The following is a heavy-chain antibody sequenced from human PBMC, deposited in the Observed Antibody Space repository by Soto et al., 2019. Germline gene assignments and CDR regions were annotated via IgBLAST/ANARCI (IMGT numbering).Heavy chain of an antibody. CDR1: GFSLTTSGVG. D-gene: IGHD3-3*01. CDR2: IYWDDDK. Sequence: QITLNESGPTVVRPTETLTLTCRFSGFSLTTSGVGVGWIRQSPGKAPEWLALIYWDDDKRYSASLKSRLTTPKDTSKNQVVLTVSDLGPTDTATYYCAHRVLRTVFGLVTTTAIYFDFWGQGTPVAVSS. V-gene: IGHV2-5*02. J-gene: IGHJ4*02. CDR3: AHRVLRTVFGLVTTTAIYFDF.